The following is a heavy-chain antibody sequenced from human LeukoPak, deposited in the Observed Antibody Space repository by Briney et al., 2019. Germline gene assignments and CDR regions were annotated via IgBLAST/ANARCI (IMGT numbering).Heavy chain of an antibody. Sequence: ASVKVSCKASGYTFTDYCVYWVRRAPGQGLEWMGRLIPNTGGTTYAQKFQGRVTLTRDTSISTAYMELTRLRFDDTAVYYCLVDGSGTYTGLDHWGQGTLVAVSS. CDR3: LVDGSGTYTGLDH. CDR1: GYTFTDYC. J-gene: IGHJ4*02. V-gene: IGHV1-2*06. CDR2: LIPNTGGT. D-gene: IGHD3-10*01.